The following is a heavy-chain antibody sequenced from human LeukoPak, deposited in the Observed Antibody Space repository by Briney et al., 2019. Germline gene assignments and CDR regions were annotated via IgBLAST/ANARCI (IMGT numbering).Heavy chain of an antibody. D-gene: IGHD6-19*01. Sequence: GGSLRLSCVASGFTFNNAWMSWVRQAPGKGLEWVGRIMSKSDGGSTHYAAPVKGRFTISRDDSKNTVYLQMNSLKIEDTAIYYCTTDWAGQWLDIGDYWGQGTLVPVSS. CDR1: GFTFNNAW. CDR2: IMSKSDGGST. V-gene: IGHV3-15*01. J-gene: IGHJ4*02. CDR3: TTDWAGQWLDIGDY.